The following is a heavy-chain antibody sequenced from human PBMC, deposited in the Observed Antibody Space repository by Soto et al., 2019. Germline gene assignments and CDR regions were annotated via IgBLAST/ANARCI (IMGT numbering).Heavy chain of an antibody. CDR2: INAGNGNT. CDR3: ARSIVVVTSFDY. J-gene: IGHJ4*02. CDR1: GYTFTSYA. V-gene: IGHV1-3*01. D-gene: IGHD3-22*01. Sequence: QVQLVQSGAEVKKPGASVKVSCKASGYTFTSYAMHWVRQAPGQRLEWMGWINAGNGNTKYSQKFQGRVTSTRDTSASTAYMELSSLRSEDTAVYYCARSIVVVTSFDYWGQGTLVTVSS.